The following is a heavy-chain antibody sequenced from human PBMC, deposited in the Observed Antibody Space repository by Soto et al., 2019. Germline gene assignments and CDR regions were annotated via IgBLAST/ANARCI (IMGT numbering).Heavy chain of an antibody. J-gene: IGHJ4*02. Sequence: QLQLQESGPGLVKPSETLSLTCTVSGGSISSSSYYWGWIRQPPGKALEWIGSIYYSGSTYYNPSLKSRVIISVYTSKNQFSPKLSSGKTADTAVYYCATNGPGGSYCDYWGQGTLVTVSS. V-gene: IGHV4-39*01. CDR1: GGSISSSSYY. D-gene: IGHD1-26*01. CDR2: IYYSGST. CDR3: ATNGPGGSYCDY.